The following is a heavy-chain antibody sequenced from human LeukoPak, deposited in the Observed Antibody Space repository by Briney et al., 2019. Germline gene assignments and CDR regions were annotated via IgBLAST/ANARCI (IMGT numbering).Heavy chain of an antibody. CDR3: ARVQSSGLYDY. CDR2: INAYNGNT. V-gene: IGHV1-18*01. D-gene: IGHD6-19*01. J-gene: IGHJ4*02. CDR1: GYSFTSYG. Sequence: ASVKVSCKASGYSFTSYGISWVRAAPGQGLEWMGWINAYNGNTNYAQKLQGRVTMTTDTSTTTAYMELRSLRSDDTAVYYCARVQSSGLYDYTGQGTLVTVSS.